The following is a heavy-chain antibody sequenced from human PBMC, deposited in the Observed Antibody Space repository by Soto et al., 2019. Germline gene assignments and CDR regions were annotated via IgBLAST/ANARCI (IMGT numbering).Heavy chain of an antibody. CDR1: GFDFGDYY. CDR2: IDSDDGTT. CDR3: VRPYYTSSCFPFDR. Sequence: GGSLRLSCTASGFDFGDYYMSWIRQAPGKGLEWVSYIDSDDGTTYYTDSVKGRFTISRDNAKNSLYLQMNSLRVEDTALYYYVRPYYTSSCFPFDRGGEGPLVPVPS. D-gene: IGHD3-3*01. J-gene: IGHJ4*02. V-gene: IGHV3-11*01.